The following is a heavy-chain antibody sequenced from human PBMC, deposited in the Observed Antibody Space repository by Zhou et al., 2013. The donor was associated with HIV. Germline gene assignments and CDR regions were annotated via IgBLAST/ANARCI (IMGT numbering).Heavy chain of an antibody. V-gene: IGHV1-18*01. CDR2: ISTYNGHT. D-gene: IGHD6-25*01. J-gene: IGHJ5*02. CDR1: GYTFTNYD. Sequence: QVQLVQSGAEVKKPGASVKVSCKASGYTFTNYDISWVRQAPGQGLEWMGWISTYNGHTNYAQKVQGRVTMTTDTFTTTAYMELSRLRSDDTAVYYCARAQAATYTAWFDPWGQGTLVTVSS. CDR3: ARAQAATYTAWFDP.